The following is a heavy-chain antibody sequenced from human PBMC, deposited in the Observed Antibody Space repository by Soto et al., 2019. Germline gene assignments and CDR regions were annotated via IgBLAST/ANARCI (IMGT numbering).Heavy chain of an antibody. CDR2: ISYDGSNK. Sequence: GGSLRLSCAASGFTFSSYGMHWVRQAPGKGLEGVAVISYDGSNKYYADSVKGRFTISRDNSKNTLYLQMNSLRAEDTAVYYCAKDLEPDFDWLVWSFQPWGQGTLVTVSS. D-gene: IGHD3-9*01. CDR1: GFTFSSYG. CDR3: AKDLEPDFDWLVWSFQP. J-gene: IGHJ1*01. V-gene: IGHV3-30*18.